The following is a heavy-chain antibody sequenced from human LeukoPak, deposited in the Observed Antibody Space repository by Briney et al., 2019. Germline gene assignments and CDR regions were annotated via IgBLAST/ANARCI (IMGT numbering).Heavy chain of an antibody. J-gene: IGHJ4*02. CDR3: AKGDYGDCY. Sequence: GGSLRLSCAASGFTFSGYGMHWVRQAPGKGLEWVSFIRYDGSDKYYADSVKGRFTISRDNSKNTVYMQMTSLRAEDTAVYYCAKGDYGDCYWGQGTLVTVSS. CDR2: IRYDGSDK. D-gene: IGHD4-17*01. CDR1: GFTFSGYG. V-gene: IGHV3-30*02.